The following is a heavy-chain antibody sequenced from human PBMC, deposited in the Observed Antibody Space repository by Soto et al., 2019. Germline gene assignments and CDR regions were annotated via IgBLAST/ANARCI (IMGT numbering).Heavy chain of an antibody. J-gene: IGHJ6*02. CDR1: GFTFSSYW. CDR3: ARGVFGVVIEYYYYGMDV. CDR2: IKQDGSEK. Sequence: VQLVESGGGLVNPGGSLRLSCAASGFTFSSYWMSWVRQAPGKGLEWVANIKQDGSEKYYVDSVKGRFTISRDNAKNSLYLQMNSLRAEDTAVYYCARGVFGVVIEYYYYGMDVWGQGTTVTVSS. D-gene: IGHD3-3*01. V-gene: IGHV3-7*04.